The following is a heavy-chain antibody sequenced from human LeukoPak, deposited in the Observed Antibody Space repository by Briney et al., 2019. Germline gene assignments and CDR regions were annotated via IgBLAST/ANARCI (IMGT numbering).Heavy chain of an antibody. CDR2: INPNSGGT. CDR1: GYTFTGYY. CDR3: ARDYLAYYYDSSGYYLVY. D-gene: IGHD3-22*01. Sequence: ASVKVSCKASGYTFTGYYMHWVRQAPGQGLEWMGWINPNSGGTNYAQKFQGRVTMTRDTSISTAYMELSRLRSDDTAVYYCARDYLAYYYDSSGYYLVYWGQGTLVTVSS. J-gene: IGHJ4*02. V-gene: IGHV1-2*02.